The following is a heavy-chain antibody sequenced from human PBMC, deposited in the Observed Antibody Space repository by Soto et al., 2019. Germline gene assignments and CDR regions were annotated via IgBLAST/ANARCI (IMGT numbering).Heavy chain of an antibody. CDR3: ARALLPHDAFEI. CDR2: IYSGGST. J-gene: IGHJ3*02. CDR1: GFTVSSNY. V-gene: IGHV3-66*01. Sequence: EVQLVESGGGLVQPGGSLRLSCAASGFTVSSNYMSWVRQAPGKGLEWVSVIYSGGSTYYADSVKGRFTISRDNSKNTLYLKMNSLRAEDAAVYYCARALLPHDAFEIWGQGTMVTVSS.